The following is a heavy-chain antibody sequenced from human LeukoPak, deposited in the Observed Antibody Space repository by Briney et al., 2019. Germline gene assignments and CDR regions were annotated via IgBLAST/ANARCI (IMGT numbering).Heavy chain of an antibody. J-gene: IGHJ4*02. Sequence: QSGRSLRLSCAASGFTFSSYVIHWIRQAPGKGLEWVAVISYDGSYKFYADSVKGRFTISRDNSKNTLYLQLNSLRAEDTAVYYCARDWGESRREGLFDCWGQGTLVTVSS. D-gene: IGHD3-16*01. CDR1: GFTFSSYV. V-gene: IGHV3-30-3*01. CDR2: ISYDGSYK. CDR3: ARDWGESRREGLFDC.